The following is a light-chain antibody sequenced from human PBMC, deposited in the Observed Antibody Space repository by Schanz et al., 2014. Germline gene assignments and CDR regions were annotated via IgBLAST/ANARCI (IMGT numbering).Light chain of an antibody. CDR1: QSITSF. Sequence: DIQMTPSPSSLSASVGDRVTISCRASQSITSFLNWYQHKPGRAPKLLIFGASSLQSGVPSRFSGSGSGTEFTLTISSLQPDDSATYYCQHYDRYSGTFGQGTKVEMK. CDR3: QHYDRYSGT. J-gene: IGKJ1*01. V-gene: IGKV1-39*01. CDR2: GAS.